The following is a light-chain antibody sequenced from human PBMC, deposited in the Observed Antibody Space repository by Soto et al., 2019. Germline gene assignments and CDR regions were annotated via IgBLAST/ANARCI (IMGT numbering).Light chain of an antibody. CDR3: QQHNNWPT. V-gene: IGKV3-11*01. Sequence: EIVLTQSPATLSLSPGERATLSCRASQSVSSYLAWYQQKPGQAPRLLIYAASKRATGIPARFSGSGSGTDFTLTISSLEPEDFAVYFCQQHNNWPTFGQGTRLEIK. CDR1: QSVSSY. J-gene: IGKJ5*01. CDR2: AAS.